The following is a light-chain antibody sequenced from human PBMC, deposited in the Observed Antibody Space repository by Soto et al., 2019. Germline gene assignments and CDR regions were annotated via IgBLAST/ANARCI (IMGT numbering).Light chain of an antibody. V-gene: IGLV1-40*01. CDR2: GNR. J-gene: IGLJ2*01. CDR1: NSNLGAGYD. Sequence: QSVLTQPPSVSGAPGQRVTISCTGNNSNLGAGYDVHWYQQLPGAAPKLVIFGNRNRPSGVPERFSGSQSGSSATLGITGLQTGDEGDYYCGTWDSSLSTVVFGGGTKLTVL. CDR3: GTWDSSLSTVV.